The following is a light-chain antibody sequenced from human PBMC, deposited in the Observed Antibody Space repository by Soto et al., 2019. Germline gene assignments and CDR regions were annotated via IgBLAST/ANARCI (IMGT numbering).Light chain of an antibody. CDR3: QTWATGTDVV. Sequence: QAVVTQSPSASASLGASVKLTCTLSSGHSDYAIAWHQQQPEKGPRYLMRLNSDGSHSKGDGIPDRFSGSSSGAERYLTISSLQSEDEADYYCQTWATGTDVVFGGGTKLTVL. CDR1: SGHSDYA. CDR2: LNSDGSH. V-gene: IGLV4-69*01. J-gene: IGLJ2*01.